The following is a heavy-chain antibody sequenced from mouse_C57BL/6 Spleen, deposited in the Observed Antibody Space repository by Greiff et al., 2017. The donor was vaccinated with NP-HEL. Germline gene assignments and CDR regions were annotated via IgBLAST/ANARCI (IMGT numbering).Heavy chain of an antibody. D-gene: IGHD4-1*02. V-gene: IGHV1-80*01. CDR2: IYPGDGDT. CDR1: GYAFSSYW. J-gene: IGHJ2*01. CDR3: ARANWAPYYFDY. Sequence: VQLQQSGAELVKPGASVKISCKASGYAFSSYWMNWVKQRPGKGLEGIGQIYPGDGDTNYNGKFKGKATLTADKSSSTAYMQSSSPTSEDSAVYFCARANWAPYYFDYWGQGTTLTVSS.